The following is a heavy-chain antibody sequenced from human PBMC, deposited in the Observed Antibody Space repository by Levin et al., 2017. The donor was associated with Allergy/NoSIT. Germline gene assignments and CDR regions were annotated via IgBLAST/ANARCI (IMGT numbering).Heavy chain of an antibody. CDR1: GYTFTSYA. D-gene: IGHD6-13*01. CDR3: ASSSSWYLHFDY. Sequence: ASVKVSCKASGYTFTSYAMHWVRQAPGQRLEWMGWINAGNGNTKYSQKFQGRVTITRDTSASTAYMELSSLRSEDTAVYYCASSSSWYLHFDYWGQGTLVTVSS. V-gene: IGHV1-3*01. CDR2: INAGNGNT. J-gene: IGHJ4*02.